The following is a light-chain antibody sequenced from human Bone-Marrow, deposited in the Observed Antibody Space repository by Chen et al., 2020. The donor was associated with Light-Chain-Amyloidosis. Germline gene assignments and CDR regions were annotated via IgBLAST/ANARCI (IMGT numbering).Light chain of an antibody. V-gene: IGKV2D-29*01. J-gene: IGKJ1*01. CDR1: QRLLYSNGVTD. CDR2: EAF. Sequence: DVVMIQTPLSLSVTPGQPASISCKSSQRLLYSNGVTDLYWFLQKPGQPPQLLIYEAFNRFSGVPHRFSGSGSGTDFTLKISRVEAEDVGTYYCMQSIHLRTFGQGTKVEIK. CDR3: MQSIHLRT.